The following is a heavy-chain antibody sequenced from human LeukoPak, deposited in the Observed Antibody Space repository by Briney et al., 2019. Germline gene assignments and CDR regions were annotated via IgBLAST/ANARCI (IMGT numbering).Heavy chain of an antibody. Sequence: GGSLRLSCAASGFTFSSYAMSWARQAPGKGLEWVSAISGSGGSTYYADSVKGRFTISRDNSKNTLYLQMNSLRAEDTAVYYCAKPSGYSYGFDPFHYFDYWGQGTLVTVSS. J-gene: IGHJ4*02. CDR1: GFTFSSYA. D-gene: IGHD5-18*01. V-gene: IGHV3-23*01. CDR2: ISGSGGST. CDR3: AKPSGYSYGFDPFHYFDY.